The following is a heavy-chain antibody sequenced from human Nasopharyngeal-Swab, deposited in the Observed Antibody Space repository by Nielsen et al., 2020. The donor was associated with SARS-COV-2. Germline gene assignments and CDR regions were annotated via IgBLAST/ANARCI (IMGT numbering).Heavy chain of an antibody. CDR1: GFAFSNNG. CDR3: VRGSGYHYGDHHYGLDV. V-gene: IGHV3-23*01. CDR2: TATSGAT. D-gene: IGHD3-22*01. J-gene: IGHJ6*02. Sequence: GGSLRLSCAASGFAFSNNGLSWVRQAPGKGLEWVSTTATSGATYLADSVKGRFSVFRGNSRNTLTLHMINLRAEDTAVYHCVRGSGYHYGDHHYGLDVWGQGTTVTVSS.